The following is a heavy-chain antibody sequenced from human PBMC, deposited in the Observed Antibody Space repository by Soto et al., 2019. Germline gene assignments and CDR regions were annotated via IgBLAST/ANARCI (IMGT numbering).Heavy chain of an antibody. J-gene: IGHJ4*02. V-gene: IGHV3-74*01. CDR1: GFTFSSYW. CDR2: INSDGSSI. Sequence: EVQLVESGGGLVQPGGSLRLSCAASGFTFSSYWMHWVRQAPGKGLVWVSRINSDGSSISYADSVKGRFTISRDNAKNTLYLQMNSLRVEDTAVYYCARATGYSSGWRKDYWGQGTLVAVSS. CDR3: ARATGYSSGWRKDY. D-gene: IGHD6-19*01.